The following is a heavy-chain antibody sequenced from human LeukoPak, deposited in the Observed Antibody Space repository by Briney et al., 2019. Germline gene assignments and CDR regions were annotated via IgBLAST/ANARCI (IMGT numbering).Heavy chain of an antibody. V-gene: IGHV1-46*01. CDR1: GYTFTSYC. CDR3: ARGVVVTAMNYYFDY. Sequence: ASVKVSCKASGYTFTSYCMHWVRQAPGQGLEWMGIINPSGGSTSYAQKFQGRVTMTRDTSTSTVYMELSSLRSEDTGVYYCARGVVVTAMNYYFDYWGQGTLVTVSS. CDR2: INPSGGST. J-gene: IGHJ4*02. D-gene: IGHD2-21*02.